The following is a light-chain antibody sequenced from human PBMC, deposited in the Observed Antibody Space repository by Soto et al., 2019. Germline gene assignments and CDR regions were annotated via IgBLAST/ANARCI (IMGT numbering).Light chain of an antibody. CDR3: QHYGNSLWT. V-gene: IGKV3-20*01. Sequence: EIVLTQSPGTLSLSPGERATLSCRASQTVSSTYVVWYQQKPGQAPRLLIYGASTRATGIPDRFSGSGSGTDFTLTISSLEPADFAVYYCQHYGNSLWTFGQGTKVDIK. CDR2: GAS. CDR1: QTVSSTY. J-gene: IGKJ1*01.